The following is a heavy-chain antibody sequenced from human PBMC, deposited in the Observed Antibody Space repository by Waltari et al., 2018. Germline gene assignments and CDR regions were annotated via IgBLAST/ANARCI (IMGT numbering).Heavy chain of an antibody. CDR2: ISGSGGST. D-gene: IGHD6-13*01. Sequence: EVQLLESGGGLVQPGGSLRLSCAASGFTFSSYAMSWVRQAPGKGLEWVSAISGSGGSTYYADSVKGRFTISRDNSKNTLYLQMNSLRAEDTAVYYCAKDRSSSWYRLDAFDIWGQGTMVTVSS. CDR3: AKDRSSSWYRLDAFDI. J-gene: IGHJ3*02. V-gene: IGHV3-23*01. CDR1: GFTFSSYA.